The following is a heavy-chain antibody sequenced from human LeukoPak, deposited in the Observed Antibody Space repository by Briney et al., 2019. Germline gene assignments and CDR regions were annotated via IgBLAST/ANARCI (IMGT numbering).Heavy chain of an antibody. CDR1: GYTFTSYG. CDR2: ISAYNGNT. CDR3: AREPRNTTFGSPGGYYYGMDV. J-gene: IGHJ6*02. Sequence: GAPVKVSCKASGYTFTSYGISWVRQAPGQGLEWMGWISAYNGNTNYAQKLQGRVTMTTDTSTSTAYMELRSLRSDDTAVYYCAREPRNTTFGSPGGYYYGMDVWGQGTTVTVSS. V-gene: IGHV1-18*01. D-gene: IGHD3-3*01.